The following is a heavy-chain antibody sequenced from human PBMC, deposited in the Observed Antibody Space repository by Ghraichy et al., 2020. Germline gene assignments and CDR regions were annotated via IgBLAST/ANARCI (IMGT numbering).Heavy chain of an antibody. J-gene: IGHJ4*02. Sequence: SETLSLTCAVYGGSFSGYYWSWIRQPPGKGLEWIGEINHSGSTNYNPSLKSRVTISVDTSKNQFSLKLSSVTAADTAVYYCARKRYCSSTSCYTNHDYWGQGTLVTVSS. CDR1: GGSFSGYY. D-gene: IGHD2-2*02. CDR3: ARKRYCSSTSCYTNHDY. CDR2: INHSGST. V-gene: IGHV4-34*01.